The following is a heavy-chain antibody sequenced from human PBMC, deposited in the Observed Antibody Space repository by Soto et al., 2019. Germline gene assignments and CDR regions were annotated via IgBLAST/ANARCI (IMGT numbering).Heavy chain of an antibody. CDR3: ARDYHLLTGYAFDI. V-gene: IGHV3-21*06. Sequence: GGSLRLSCAASGFTFSSYSMNWVRQAPGKGLEWVSSISRTSDYIYYINSVKGRFTISRDNAKNSLYLQMNSLRDEDTAVYYCARDYHLLTGYAFDIWGQGTMVTVSS. J-gene: IGHJ3*02. CDR1: GFTFSSYS. D-gene: IGHD3-9*01. CDR2: ISRTSDYI.